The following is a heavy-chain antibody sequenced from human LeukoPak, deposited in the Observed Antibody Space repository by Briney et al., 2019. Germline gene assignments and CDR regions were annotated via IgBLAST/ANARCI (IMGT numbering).Heavy chain of an antibody. Sequence: GGSLRLSCSASGFTFSSYAMHWVRQAPGKGLEYVSAISSNGGSTYYADSVKGRFTISRDNAKNSLFLQMNSLRAEDTAVYYCAKFLTGQYDAFDIWGQGTMVTVSA. CDR1: GFTFSSYA. CDR3: AKFLTGQYDAFDI. J-gene: IGHJ3*02. V-gene: IGHV3-64*04. CDR2: ISSNGGST. D-gene: IGHD3-9*01.